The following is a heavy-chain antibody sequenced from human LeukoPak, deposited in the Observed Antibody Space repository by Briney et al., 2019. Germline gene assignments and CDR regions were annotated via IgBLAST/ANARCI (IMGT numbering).Heavy chain of an antibody. Sequence: SETPSLTCTLSARSISSYYWSWIRQPPGKGLGWIGYIYYSGSTNYNPSLKSRVTISVDTSKNQSSLKLSSVTAADTAVYYCARGYYYDSSGYYPTFFDYWGQGTLVTVSS. D-gene: IGHD3-22*01. CDR2: IYYSGST. CDR3: ARGYYYDSSGYYPTFFDY. J-gene: IGHJ4*02. CDR1: ARSISSYY. V-gene: IGHV4-59*01.